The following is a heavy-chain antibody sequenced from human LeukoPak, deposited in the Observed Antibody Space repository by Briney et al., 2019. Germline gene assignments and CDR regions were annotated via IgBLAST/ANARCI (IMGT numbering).Heavy chain of an antibody. CDR3: AGGGTVGATYNWFDP. J-gene: IGHJ5*02. V-gene: IGHV4-59*01. D-gene: IGHD1-26*01. Sequence: SETLSLTCTVSGGSISSYYWSWIRQPPGKGLEWIGYIYYSGSTNYNPSLKGRVTISVDTSKNQFSLKLSSVTAADTAVYYCAGGGTVGATYNWFDPWGQGTLVTVSS. CDR1: GGSISSYY. CDR2: IYYSGST.